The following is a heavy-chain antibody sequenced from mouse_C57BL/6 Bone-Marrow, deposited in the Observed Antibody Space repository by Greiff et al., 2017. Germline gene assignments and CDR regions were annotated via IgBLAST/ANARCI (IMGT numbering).Heavy chain of an antibody. CDR1: GFNIKDDY. Sequence: EVKLMESGAELVRPGASVKLSCTASGFNIKDDYMHWVKQRPEQGLEWIGWIDPENGDTEYASTFQGKATITADTSSNPAYLPLSSLTSEDTAVYYCTTKGYDGGWYFDVWGTGTTVTVSS. V-gene: IGHV14-4*01. CDR3: TTKGYDGGWYFDV. D-gene: IGHD2-2*01. J-gene: IGHJ1*03. CDR2: IDPENGDT.